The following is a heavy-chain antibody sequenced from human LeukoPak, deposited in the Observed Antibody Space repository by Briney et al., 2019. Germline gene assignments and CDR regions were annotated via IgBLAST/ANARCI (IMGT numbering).Heavy chain of an antibody. CDR2: IRWSADLT. Sequence: GGVLRLSCAASGLTFATYAMGWARQPPGKGLEWVSGIRWSADLTYHAESVKDRFTISRHNPKHPLSQQMDSLSTDDTSVYLCAKGVRVGYVANWFDPLGQGTLVTVSS. D-gene: IGHD5-12*01. J-gene: IGHJ5*02. CDR3: AKGVRVGYVANWFDP. V-gene: IGHV3-23*01. CDR1: GLTFATYA.